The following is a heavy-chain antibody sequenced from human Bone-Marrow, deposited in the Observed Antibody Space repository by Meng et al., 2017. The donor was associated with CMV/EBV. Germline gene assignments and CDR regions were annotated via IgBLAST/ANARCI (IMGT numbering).Heavy chain of an antibody. CDR3: TTGSELLWFGELYDY. V-gene: IGHV3-15*01. J-gene: IGHJ4*02. CDR1: GFTFSNAW. D-gene: IGHD3-10*01. CDR2: IKSKTDGGTT. Sequence: GGSLRLSCEASGFTFSNAWMNWVRQAPGKGLEWVGRIKSKTDGGTTDYAAPVKGRFTISRDDSKNTLYLQMNSLKTEDTAVYYCTTGSELLWFGELYDYWGQGTLVTVSS.